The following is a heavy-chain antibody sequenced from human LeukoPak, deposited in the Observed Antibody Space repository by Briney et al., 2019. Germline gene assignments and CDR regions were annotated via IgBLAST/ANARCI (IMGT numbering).Heavy chain of an antibody. Sequence: PGGSLRLSCAASGFTFSTYAMSWVRQAPGKGLEWVALISYDGSNKYYADSVKGRFTISRDNSKNTLYLQMNSLRAEDTAVYYCARDWYSSDWSNFDYWGQGTLVTVSS. J-gene: IGHJ4*02. V-gene: IGHV3-30-3*01. CDR1: GFTFSTYA. CDR2: ISYDGSNK. D-gene: IGHD6-19*01. CDR3: ARDWYSSDWSNFDY.